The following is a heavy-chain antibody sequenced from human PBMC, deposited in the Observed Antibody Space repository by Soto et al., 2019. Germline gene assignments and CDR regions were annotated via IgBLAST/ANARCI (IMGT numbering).Heavy chain of an antibody. J-gene: IGHJ4*02. CDR3: ARPPTATAYYFDY. CDR2: IYYSGST. D-gene: IGHD4-17*01. V-gene: IGHV4-59*08. CDR1: GGSISSYY. Sequence: QVQLQESGPGLVKPSETLSLTCTVSGGSISSYYWSWIRQPPGKGLEWIGYIYYSGSTNYNPSLSXRFXISVDTSKTQCSLQPSSVTAADTAVYYCARPPTATAYYFDYWGQGTLVTVSS.